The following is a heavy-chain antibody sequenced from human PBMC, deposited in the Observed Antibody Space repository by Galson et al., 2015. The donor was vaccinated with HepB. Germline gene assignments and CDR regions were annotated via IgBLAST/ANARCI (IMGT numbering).Heavy chain of an antibody. Sequence: YADSVKGRFTISRDNAKNSLHLEMNSLRVEDSAVYYCARAIVVGPVNQYSYYMNLWGKGTTVTVSS. CDR3: ARAIVVGPVNQYSYYMNL. J-gene: IGHJ6*03. D-gene: IGHD2-2*01. V-gene: IGHV3-11*01.